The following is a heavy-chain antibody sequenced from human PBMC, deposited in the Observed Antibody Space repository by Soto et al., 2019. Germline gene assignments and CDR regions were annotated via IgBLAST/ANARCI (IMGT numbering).Heavy chain of an antibody. Sequence: ASVKVSCKASGYTFTSYYMHWVRQAPGQGLEWMGIINPSGGSTSYAQKFQGRVTMTRDTSTSTVYMELSSLRSEDSAVYYCARLSSCRCFDYWGQGTLVTVSS. CDR1: GYTFTSYY. V-gene: IGHV1-46*01. D-gene: IGHD6-13*01. CDR3: ARLSSCRCFDY. J-gene: IGHJ4*02. CDR2: INPSGGST.